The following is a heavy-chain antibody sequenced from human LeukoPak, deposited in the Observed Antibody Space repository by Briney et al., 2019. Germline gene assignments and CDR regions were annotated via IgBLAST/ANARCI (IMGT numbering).Heavy chain of an antibody. D-gene: IGHD6-13*01. CDR2: IYYSGST. CDR3: ARALYSSSWYYFDC. V-gene: IGHV4-39*07. Sequence: PSETLSLTCTVSGGSISSSSYYWGWIRQPPGKGLEWIGSIYYSGSTYYNPSLKSRVTISVDTSKNQFSLKLSSVTAADTAVYYCARALYSSSWYYFDCWGQGTLVTVSS. CDR1: GGSISSSSYY. J-gene: IGHJ4*02.